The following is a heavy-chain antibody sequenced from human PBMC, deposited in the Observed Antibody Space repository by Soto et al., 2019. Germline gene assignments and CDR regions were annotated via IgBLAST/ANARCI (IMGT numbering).Heavy chain of an antibody. CDR1: GFPFSSYD. D-gene: IGHD5-18*01. V-gene: IGHV3-33*06. Sequence: QVQLVESGGGVVLPGRSLRLSCAASGFPFSSYDMHWVRQAPGKGLEWVAVIWFDGSNEHYADSVQGRFTISRDNSKNTLYLQMDSLRTEDTAFYYCAKELGGYSYGYELDHWGQGTLVAVSS. CDR2: IWFDGSNE. J-gene: IGHJ4*02. CDR3: AKELGGYSYGYELDH.